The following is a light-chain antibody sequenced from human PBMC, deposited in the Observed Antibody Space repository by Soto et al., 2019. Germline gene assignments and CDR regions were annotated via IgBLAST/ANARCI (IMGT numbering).Light chain of an antibody. V-gene: IGKV3-20*01. CDR1: QSAASNY. J-gene: IGKJ1*01. CDR3: QQYGSSPWT. CDR2: AAS. Sequence: EIVLTQSPGTLSSSPGERVTLSCRASQSAASNYFAWYQQKPGQAPSLLIYAASNRAPGIPDRFSGSGSGTDFTLTISRLEPEDFAVYYCQQYGSSPWTFGQGTTVEIK.